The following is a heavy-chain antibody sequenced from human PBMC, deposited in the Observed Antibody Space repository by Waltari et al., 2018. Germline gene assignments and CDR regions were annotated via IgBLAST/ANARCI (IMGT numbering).Heavy chain of an antibody. Sequence: QLQLQESGPGLVKPSETLSLTCTVSGGSISSSSYYWGWIRQPPGKGLEWIGSIYYSGSTYYNPSLKSRVTISVDTSKNQFSLKLSSVTAADTAVYYCARDKVPSHINCGGDCYFSPFDYWGQGTLVTVSS. V-gene: IGHV4-39*07. CDR3: ARDKVPSHINCGGDCYFSPFDY. J-gene: IGHJ4*02. D-gene: IGHD2-21*01. CDR1: GGSISSSSYY. CDR2: IYYSGST.